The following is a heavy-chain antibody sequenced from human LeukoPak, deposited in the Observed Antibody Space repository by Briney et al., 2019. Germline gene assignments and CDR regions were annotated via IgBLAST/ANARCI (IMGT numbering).Heavy chain of an antibody. J-gene: IGHJ4*02. Sequence: PGGSLRLSCVGSEFTFNDYSMNWVRQAPGEGLEWVASISSGSRYIYYAESVKGRFTISRDNAKDSLFLQMNSLGVEDTGVYYCARVGRGGISYGYIDYWGQGTLVTVSS. V-gene: IGHV3-21*01. CDR2: ISSGSRYI. D-gene: IGHD5-18*01. CDR3: ARVGRGGISYGYIDY. CDR1: EFTFNDYS.